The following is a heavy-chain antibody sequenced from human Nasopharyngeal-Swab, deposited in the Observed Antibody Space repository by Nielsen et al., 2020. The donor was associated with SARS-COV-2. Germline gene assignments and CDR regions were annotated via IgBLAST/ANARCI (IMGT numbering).Heavy chain of an antibody. CDR2: ISYDGNYK. D-gene: IGHD2-15*01. Sequence: GESLKISCAASGFTFSSYAMHWVRQAPGMGLEWVASISYDGNYKSYADSVKGRFTISRDDSENTLYLQMNSLKTEDTAVYYCAAGSDYWGQGTLVTVSS. J-gene: IGHJ4*02. CDR3: AAGSDY. V-gene: IGHV3-30-3*01. CDR1: GFTFSSYA.